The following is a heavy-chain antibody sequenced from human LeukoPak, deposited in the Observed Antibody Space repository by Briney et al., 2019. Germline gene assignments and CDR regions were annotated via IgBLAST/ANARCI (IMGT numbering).Heavy chain of an antibody. J-gene: IGHJ1*01. CDR3: VRELVVGPAEYFQN. CDR2: INNDGSET. V-gene: IGHV3-7*01. Sequence: GGSLRLSCVASGFTFSNYGMSWIRHAPGGGLDRVSTINNDGSETYYLDSVRGRFTISRDNAKNSLYLQINTLGAEDTAVYYCVRELVVGPAEYFQNWGQGTLVTVSS. D-gene: IGHD2-15*01. CDR1: GFTFSNYG.